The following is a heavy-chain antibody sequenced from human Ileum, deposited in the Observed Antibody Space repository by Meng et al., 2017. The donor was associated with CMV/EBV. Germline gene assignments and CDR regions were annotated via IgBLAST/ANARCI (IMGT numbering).Heavy chain of an antibody. CDR1: GFTFGSYA. D-gene: IGHD3-10*01. V-gene: IGHV3-23*01. J-gene: IGHJ6*02. CDR2: ISVSGANT. CDR3: ARDFRVLWFGEPLPKSYGMDV. Sequence: GESLKISCAASGFTFGSYAMSWVRQAPGTGLEWVSSISVSGANTYYADSVRGRFTISRDNSMNTLYLQMNSLRVEDTAVYYCARDFRVLWFGEPLPKSYGMDVWGQGTTVTVSS.